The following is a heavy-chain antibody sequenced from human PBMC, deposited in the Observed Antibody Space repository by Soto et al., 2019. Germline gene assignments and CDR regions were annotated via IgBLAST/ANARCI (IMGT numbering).Heavy chain of an antibody. D-gene: IGHD1-26*01. J-gene: IGHJ6*02. Sequence: SVKVSCKASGDTSSNYGVSWVRQAPGQGLERMGGILPVFGTTTYARNFQGRITITADKSTSTVYMELTSLRSDDTATYYCARDPDEVVGTDYHYYGMDVWDQGATVTVSS. CDR3: ARDPDEVVGTDYHYYGMDV. CDR2: ILPVFGTT. CDR1: GDTSSNYG. V-gene: IGHV1-69*06.